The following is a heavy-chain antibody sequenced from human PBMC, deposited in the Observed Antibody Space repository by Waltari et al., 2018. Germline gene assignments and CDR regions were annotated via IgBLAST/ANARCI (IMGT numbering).Heavy chain of an antibody. CDR2: IKQDGREN. J-gene: IGHJ4*02. CDR3: ARPYASGWYINFDY. Sequence: EVQLVESGGGLVQPGGSLRLSCAASGFTFSSYWMSWVRQAPGKGLEGVANIKQDGRENYYVDSVKGRVTFSRDNAKNSLYLQMNSLRAEDTAVYYCARPYASGWYINFDYWGQGTLVTVSS. CDR1: GFTFSSYW. D-gene: IGHD6-19*01. V-gene: IGHV3-7*01.